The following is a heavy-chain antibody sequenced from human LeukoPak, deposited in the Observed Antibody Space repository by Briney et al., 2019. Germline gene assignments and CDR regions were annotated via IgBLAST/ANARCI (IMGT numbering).Heavy chain of an antibody. CDR1: EFTFSTYG. V-gene: IGHV3-33*08. Sequence: PGGSLRLSCAASEFTFSTYGMHWVRQAPGKGLEWVALIWYDGTNKYYADSVKGRFTISRDNSNNALYLQMNSLRAEDTAVYYCARVSTGIDAFDIWGQGTMVTVSS. D-gene: IGHD1-1*01. CDR2: IWYDGTNK. J-gene: IGHJ3*02. CDR3: ARVSTGIDAFDI.